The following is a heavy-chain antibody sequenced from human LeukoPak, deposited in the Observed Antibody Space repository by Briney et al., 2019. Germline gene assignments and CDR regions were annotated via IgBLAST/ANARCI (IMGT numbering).Heavy chain of an antibody. J-gene: IGHJ3*02. D-gene: IGHD4-17*01. CDR1: GFTFSGYW. Sequence: GGSLRLSCAASGFTFSGYWMYWVRQAPGKGLVWVSGVKSDASSTYYADSVKGRFTIARDNAKNTLYLQMNSLRAEDTAVYYCARDTGRAFDIWGQGTMVTVSS. V-gene: IGHV3-74*01. CDR3: ARDTGRAFDI. CDR2: VKSDASST.